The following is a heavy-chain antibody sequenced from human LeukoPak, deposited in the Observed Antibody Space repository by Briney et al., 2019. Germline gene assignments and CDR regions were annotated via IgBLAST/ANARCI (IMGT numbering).Heavy chain of an antibody. V-gene: IGHV3-66*04. CDR1: GLTVSTNY. D-gene: IGHD3-9*01. J-gene: IGHJ4*02. CDR2: IFSDGST. Sequence: QPGGSLRLSCAASGLTVSTNYMSWVRQAPGKGLEWVSLIFSDGSTHYADSVRGRFTISRDNSQNTLFLQMNSLRAEDTAMYYCTRLHYDILTGPFDYWGRGTLVTVSS. CDR3: TRLHYDILTGPFDY.